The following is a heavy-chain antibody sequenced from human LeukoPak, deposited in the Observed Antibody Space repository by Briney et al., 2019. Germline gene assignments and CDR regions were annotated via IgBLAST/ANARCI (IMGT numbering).Heavy chain of an antibody. Sequence: GESLKISCKGSGYSFTSYWIDWVRQMPGKGLEWMGIIYPGDSDARYSPSFQGQVTISADKSISTAYLQWSSLKASDTAMYYCARPFGYGGNSGFGGMDVWGQGTTVTVSS. J-gene: IGHJ6*02. D-gene: IGHD4-23*01. CDR3: ARPFGYGGNSGFGGMDV. CDR1: GYSFTSYW. CDR2: IYPGDSDA. V-gene: IGHV5-51*01.